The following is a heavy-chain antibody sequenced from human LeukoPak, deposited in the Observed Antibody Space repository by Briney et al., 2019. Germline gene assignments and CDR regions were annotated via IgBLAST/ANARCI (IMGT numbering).Heavy chain of an antibody. Sequence: GGSLRLSCAASGFTFSSYGVHWVRQAPGKGLEWVAVISYDGSNKYYADSVKGRFTISRDNSKNTLYLQMNSLRAEDTAVYYCAKVSYAAAAGEHDYWGQGTLVTVSS. D-gene: IGHD6-13*01. CDR1: GFTFSSYG. V-gene: IGHV3-30*18. J-gene: IGHJ4*02. CDR2: ISYDGSNK. CDR3: AKVSYAAAAGEHDY.